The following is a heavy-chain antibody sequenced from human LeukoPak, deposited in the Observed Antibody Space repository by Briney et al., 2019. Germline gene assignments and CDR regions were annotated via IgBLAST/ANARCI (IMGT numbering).Heavy chain of an antibody. CDR2: ISAYNGNT. Sequence: ASVKVSCKASGYTFTSYGISWVRQAPGQGLEWMGWISAYNGNTNYAQKLQGRVTMTTDTSTSTAYMELRSLRSDDTAVYYCARDIGVSDSSNSFLSTYYYYYYGMDVWGQGTTVTVSS. J-gene: IGHJ6*02. V-gene: IGHV1-18*01. CDR1: GYTFTSYG. D-gene: IGHD6-13*01. CDR3: ARDIGVSDSSNSFLSTYYYYYYGMDV.